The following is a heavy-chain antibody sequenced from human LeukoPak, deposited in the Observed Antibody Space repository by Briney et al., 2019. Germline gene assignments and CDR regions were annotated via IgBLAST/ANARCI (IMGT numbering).Heavy chain of an antibody. Sequence: GRSLRLSCAASGFTFSSYGMHWVRQAPGKGLEWVAVIWYDGSNKYYADSVKGRFTISRDNSKNTLYLQMNSLRAEDTAVYYCARGSNYCSSTSCARARNNWFDPWGQGTPVTVSS. CDR3: ARGSNYCSSTSCARARNNWFDP. CDR2: IWYDGSNK. D-gene: IGHD2-2*01. CDR1: GFTFSSYG. J-gene: IGHJ5*02. V-gene: IGHV3-33*01.